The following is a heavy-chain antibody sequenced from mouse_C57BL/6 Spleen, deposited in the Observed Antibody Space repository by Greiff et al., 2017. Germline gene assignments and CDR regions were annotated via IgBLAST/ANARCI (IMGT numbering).Heavy chain of an antibody. D-gene: IGHD1-1*01. CDR1: GFNIKDYY. Sequence: EVQLQQSGAELVKPGASVKLSCTASGFNIKDYYMHWVKQRTEQGLEWIGRIDPEDGETKYAPQFQGKATITADTSSNTAYLQLGSLTSEDTAVDDCARSGCYGSSYEFAYWGQGTLVTVSA. V-gene: IGHV14-2*01. J-gene: IGHJ3*01. CDR3: ARSGCYGSSYEFAY. CDR2: IDPEDGET.